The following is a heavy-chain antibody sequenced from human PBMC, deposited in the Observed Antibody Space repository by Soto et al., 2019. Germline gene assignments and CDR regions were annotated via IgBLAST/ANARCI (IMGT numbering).Heavy chain of an antibody. V-gene: IGHV3-23*01. Sequence: GGSLRLSCAASGFTFSSYAMSWIRQAPGKGLEWVSNISGSGGSTYYADSVKGRFTFSRENSKNKTYLQMNSLRAEDTAVYYCAKPSGSYYPFDCWGQGTLVTVSS. J-gene: IGHJ4*02. CDR1: GFTFSSYA. CDR3: AKPSGSYYPFDC. CDR2: ISGSGGST. D-gene: IGHD1-26*01.